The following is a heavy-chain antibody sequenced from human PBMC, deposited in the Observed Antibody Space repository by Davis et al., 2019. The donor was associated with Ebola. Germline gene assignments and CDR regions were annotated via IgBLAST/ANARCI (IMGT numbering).Heavy chain of an antibody. CDR1: GFTFSSYS. CDR3: ARVGRAVAGIGAFDI. Sequence: PGGSLRLSCAASGFTFSSYSMNWVRQAPGKGLEWVSSISSSSSYIYYADSVKGRFTISRDNAKNSLYLQMNSLRAEDTAVYYCARVGRAVAGIGAFDIWGQGTMVTVSS. V-gene: IGHV3-21*01. J-gene: IGHJ3*02. CDR2: ISSSSSYI. D-gene: IGHD6-19*01.